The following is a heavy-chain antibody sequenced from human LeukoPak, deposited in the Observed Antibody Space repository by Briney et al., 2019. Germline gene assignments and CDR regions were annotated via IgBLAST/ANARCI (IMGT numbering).Heavy chain of an antibody. CDR1: GFTFSGYA. D-gene: IGHD6-19*01. J-gene: IGHJ5*02. CDR2: IGSGGGSI. CDR3: ARPGLAVAGTRWFDP. Sequence: GGSLRLSCAAPGFTFSGYAMSWVRQTPGKGLEWVSGIGSGGGSIYYADSVKDRFTISRDNSRNPLYLQMNSLRAEDTAVYYCARPGLAVAGTRWFDPWGQGTLVTVSS. V-gene: IGHV3-23*01.